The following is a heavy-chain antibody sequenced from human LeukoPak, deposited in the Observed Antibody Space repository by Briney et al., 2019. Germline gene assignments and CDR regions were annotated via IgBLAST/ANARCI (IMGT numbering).Heavy chain of an antibody. CDR2: ISYDGSNK. CDR3: ASTFFGVAQLAWFYYYYMDV. V-gene: IGHV3-30-3*01. CDR1: GFTFSSYA. J-gene: IGHJ6*03. Sequence: GGSLRLSCAASGFTFSSYAMHWVRQAPGKGLEWVAVISYDGSNKYYADSVKGRFTISRDNSKNTLYLQMNSLRAEDTAVYYCASTFFGVAQLAWFYYYYMDVWGKGTTVTVSS. D-gene: IGHD3/OR15-3a*01.